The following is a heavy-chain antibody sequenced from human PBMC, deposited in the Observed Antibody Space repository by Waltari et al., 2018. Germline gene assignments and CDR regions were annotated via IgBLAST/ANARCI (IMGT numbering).Heavy chain of an antibody. J-gene: IGHJ5*02. Sequence: QVHLQESGPELVEPSDTLYLTCTVSNFSINSGAYYWGWFRQPAGKGPEWIGNIYYGGRAADNPSLDSRVASSVDTSRNKFFLSLTSVTAADAAVYYCARAECSTSSCFFVSGFDPWGQGIHVTVSS. D-gene: IGHD2-15*01. V-gene: IGHV4-39*01. CDR2: IYYGGRA. CDR3: ARAECSTSSCFFVSGFDP. CDR1: NFSINSGAYY.